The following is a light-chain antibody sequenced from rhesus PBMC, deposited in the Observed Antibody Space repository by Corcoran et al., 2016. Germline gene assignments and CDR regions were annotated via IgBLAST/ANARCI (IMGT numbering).Light chain of an antibody. V-gene: IGKV1-25*01. Sequence: DIQMTQSPSSLSASVGDRVTITCRASQGITNDLAWYQQKPGETPKLLIYEASSLQSGIPSRFSGSGSGTDFTLPISSLPSEDFATYYCQHYYSTPSFGQGTKVEIK. CDR3: QHYYSTPS. J-gene: IGKJ2*01. CDR2: EAS. CDR1: QGITND.